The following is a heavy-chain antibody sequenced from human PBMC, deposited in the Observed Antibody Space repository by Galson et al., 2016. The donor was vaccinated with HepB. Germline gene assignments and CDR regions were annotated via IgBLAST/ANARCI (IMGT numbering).Heavy chain of an antibody. CDR2: IDSSGST. Sequence: SETLSLTCTVSGGSISSYYWTWIRQPPGKGLEWIGYIDSSGSTNYNPSLRSRVTISVDTSKHQFSLKLSSVTAADTAVYYCARDREKYDSYGYHYYFGYWGQGTQVTVSS. D-gene: IGHD3-22*01. CDR3: ARDREKYDSYGYHYYFGY. V-gene: IGHV4-59*01. CDR1: GGSISSYY. J-gene: IGHJ4*02.